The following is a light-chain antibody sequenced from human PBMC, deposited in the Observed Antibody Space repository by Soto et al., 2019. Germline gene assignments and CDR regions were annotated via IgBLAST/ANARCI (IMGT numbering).Light chain of an antibody. CDR2: DVS. Sequence: QSALTHPASVSGSPGQSITNSCTGTSSDVGGYNYVSWYQQHPGKAPKLMIYDVSNRPSGVSNRFSGSKSGNTASLTISGLQAEDEADYYCSSYTSSSTYVVFGGGTKVTVL. J-gene: IGLJ2*01. CDR1: SSDVGGYNY. V-gene: IGLV2-14*01. CDR3: SSYTSSSTYVV.